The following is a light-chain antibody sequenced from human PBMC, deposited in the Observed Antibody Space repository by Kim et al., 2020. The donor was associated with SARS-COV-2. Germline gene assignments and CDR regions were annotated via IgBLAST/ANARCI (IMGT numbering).Light chain of an antibody. V-gene: IGLV10-54*01. CDR2: RNN. CDR3: SAWDISLNAVV. CDR1: NDNVGRQG. J-gene: IGLJ3*02. Sequence: QTATPPCNGNNDNVGRQGAAWLQQHQGHPPKVLSDRNNNRRSGISERFSASRSGNTASLIITGLQSEDEADYYCSAWDISLNAVVFGGGTQLTVL.